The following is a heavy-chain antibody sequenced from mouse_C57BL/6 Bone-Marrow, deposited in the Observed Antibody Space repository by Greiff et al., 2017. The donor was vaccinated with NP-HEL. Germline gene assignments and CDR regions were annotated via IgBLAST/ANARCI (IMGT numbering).Heavy chain of an antibody. D-gene: IGHD2-4*01. V-gene: IGHV1-54*01. CDR3: ARRGDYEDFDY. Sequence: VKLQESGAELVRPGTSVKVSCKASGYAFTNYLIEWVKQRPGQGLEWIGVINPGSGGTNYNEKFKGKATLTADKSSSTAYMQLSSLTSEDSAVYFCARRGDYEDFDYWGQGTTLTVSS. CDR2: INPGSGGT. J-gene: IGHJ2*01. CDR1: GYAFTNYL.